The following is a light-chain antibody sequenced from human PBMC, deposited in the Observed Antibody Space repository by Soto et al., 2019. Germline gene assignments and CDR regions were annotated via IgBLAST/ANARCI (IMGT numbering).Light chain of an antibody. Sequence: EIVLTQSAGALSFSQGERATLSCMSSQSVFNNHIGWYQQKPGQAPRRLIYDASSRASGIPARFSGRWSGTDCTLTISYLEPEDVTMYYCQQYGGSPWTFGQGTKVDIK. CDR3: QQYGGSPWT. CDR2: DAS. J-gene: IGKJ1*01. CDR1: QSVFNNH. V-gene: IGKV3-20*01.